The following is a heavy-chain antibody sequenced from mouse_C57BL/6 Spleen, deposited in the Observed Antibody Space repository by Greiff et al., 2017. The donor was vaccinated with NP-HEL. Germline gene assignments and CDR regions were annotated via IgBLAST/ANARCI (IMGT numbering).Heavy chain of an antibody. V-gene: IGHV1-18*01. D-gene: IGHD1-1*01. CDR3: ARGGDYYGSSHDYAMDY. Sequence: VQLQQSGPELVKPGASVKIPCKASGYTSTDYNMDWVKQSHGKSLEWIGDINPNNGGTIYNQKFKGKATLTVDKSSSTAYMELRSLTSEDTAVYYCARGGDYYGSSHDYAMDYWGQGTSVTVSS. J-gene: IGHJ4*01. CDR1: GYTSTDYN. CDR2: INPNNGGT.